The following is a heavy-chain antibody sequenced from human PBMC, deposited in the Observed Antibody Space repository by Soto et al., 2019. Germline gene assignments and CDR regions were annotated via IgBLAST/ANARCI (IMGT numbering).Heavy chain of an antibody. J-gene: IGHJ6*02. V-gene: IGHV3-30-3*01. D-gene: IGHD6-13*01. CDR2: ISYDGSNK. CDR3: ARRRDYSSSWYDYYGMDV. Sequence: GGSLRLSCAASGFTFSSYAMHWDRQAPGKGLEWVAVISYDGSNKYYADSVKGRFTISRDNSKNTLYLQMNSLRAEDTAVYYCARRRDYSSSWYDYYGMDVWGQGTTVTVSS. CDR1: GFTFSSYA.